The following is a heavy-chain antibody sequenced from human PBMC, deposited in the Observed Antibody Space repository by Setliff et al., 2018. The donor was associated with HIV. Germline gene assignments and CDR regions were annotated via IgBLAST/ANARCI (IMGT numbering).Heavy chain of an antibody. CDR2: INTHSGYT. V-gene: IGHV1-18*01. CDR1: GYTFNNYG. J-gene: IGHJ4*02. CDR3: ARGKTWLRFLDY. Sequence: APVKVSCKASGYTFNNYGISWVRQAPGQGLEWMGWINTHSGYTNYAQNVQGRVTVTMDTSTSTAYMELRSLKSGDTAVYYCARGKTWLRFLDYWGQGTLVTVSS. D-gene: IGHD5-12*01.